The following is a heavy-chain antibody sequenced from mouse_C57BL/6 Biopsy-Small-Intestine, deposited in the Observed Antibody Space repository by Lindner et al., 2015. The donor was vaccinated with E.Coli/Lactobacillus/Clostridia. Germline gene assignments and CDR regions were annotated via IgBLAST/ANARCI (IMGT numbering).Heavy chain of an antibody. CDR2: IDPEDGET. D-gene: IGHD1-1*01. V-gene: IGHV14-2*01. CDR1: GFNIKDYY. J-gene: IGHJ3*01. Sequence: EVQLQESGAELVKPGASVKLSCTASGFNIKDYYMHWVEQRTEQGLEWIGKIDPEDGETKYAPKFQGKATITADTSSDTAYLQLSSLTSEDTAVYYCARGYYYGSSPRWFAYWGQGTLVTVSA. CDR3: ARGYYYGSSPRWFAY.